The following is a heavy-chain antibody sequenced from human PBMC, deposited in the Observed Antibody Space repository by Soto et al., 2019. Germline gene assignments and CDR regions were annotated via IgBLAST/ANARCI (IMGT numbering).Heavy chain of an antibody. CDR2: IYASGST. J-gene: IGHJ5*02. V-gene: IGHV4-30-2*01. CDR3: AREATENWFDP. CDR1: GDSISSGGYS. D-gene: IGHD5-12*01. Sequence: SETLSLTCAVSGDSISSGGYSWSWIRQPPGKGLEWIGYIYASGSTYCTPSLKSRVTMSVDRSKNLFSLKLSSVTAADTAVYYCAREATENWFDPWGQGTLVTVSS.